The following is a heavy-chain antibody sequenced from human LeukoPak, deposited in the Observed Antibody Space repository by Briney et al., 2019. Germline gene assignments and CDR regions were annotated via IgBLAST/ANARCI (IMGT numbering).Heavy chain of an antibody. Sequence: GGSLRLSCAASGFTFSSYAMSWVRQAPGKGLEWVSAISGSGGSTYYADSVKGRFTISRDNSKNTLYLQMNSLRAEDTAVYYCAKAASLPTYSSGWYWGLYFDYWGQGTLVTVSS. CDR1: GFTFSSYA. CDR2: ISGSGGST. V-gene: IGHV3-23*01. J-gene: IGHJ4*02. D-gene: IGHD6-19*01. CDR3: AKAASLPTYSSGWYWGLYFDY.